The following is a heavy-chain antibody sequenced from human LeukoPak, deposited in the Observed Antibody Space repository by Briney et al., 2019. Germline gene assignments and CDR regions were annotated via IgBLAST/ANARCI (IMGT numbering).Heavy chain of an antibody. CDR1: GGSFSGYY. CDR2: IYTSGST. CDR3: ARDSSEGYYNGSGPLYDI. D-gene: IGHD3-10*01. J-gene: IGHJ3*02. Sequence: SETLSLTCAVYGGSFSGYYWSWIRQPAGKGLEWIGRIYTSGSTNYNPSLKSRVTMSVDTSKNQFSLKLSSVTAADTAVYYCARDSSEGYYNGSGPLYDIWGQGTMVTVSS. V-gene: IGHV4-4*07.